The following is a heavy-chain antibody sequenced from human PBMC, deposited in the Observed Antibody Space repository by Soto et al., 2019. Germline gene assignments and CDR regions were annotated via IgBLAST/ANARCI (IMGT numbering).Heavy chain of an antibody. CDR3: TKYRRTDAEGYSFDY. Sequence: KPSETLSLTCTVSGGSISCSFWSWIRQTPGKVLEWVGYIHYSGSTNYNPSLKSRVTMSVDSAKNQFSLQLSSVTAADTAVYFCTKYRRTDAEGYSFDYWGREPWSPSPQ. J-gene: IGHJ4*02. CDR2: IHYSGST. V-gene: IGHV4-59*01. CDR1: GGSISCSF. D-gene: IGHD2-15*01.